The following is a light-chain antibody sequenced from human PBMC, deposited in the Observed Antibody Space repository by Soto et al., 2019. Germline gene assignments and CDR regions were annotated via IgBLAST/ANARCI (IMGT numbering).Light chain of an antibody. CDR3: QKINSYPLT. CDR1: PGISRY. J-gene: IGKJ4*01. Sequence: IQLTQSPSSLSASVGDRVPITCRASPGISRYLAWYQQKPGKAPKLLIYAASTLQRGVPSRFSGSGCGTDFTLTIRSLKPEQFATYYRQKINSYPLTFGGATKV. V-gene: IGKV1-9*01. CDR2: AAS.